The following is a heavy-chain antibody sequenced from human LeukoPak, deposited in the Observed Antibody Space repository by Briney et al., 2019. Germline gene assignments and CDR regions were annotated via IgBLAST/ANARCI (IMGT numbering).Heavy chain of an antibody. CDR2: IHFSGST. CDR3: ARDLGGIYFDY. Sequence: SETLSLTCTVSDASISGYYWSWIREPPGKGLEWIGSIHFSGSTNYNPSLRSRVTISVDTSKNQLSLKLSSVTAADTAVYYCARDLGGIYFDYWGQGTLVTVSS. CDR1: DASISGYY. D-gene: IGHD1-26*01. V-gene: IGHV4-59*01. J-gene: IGHJ4*02.